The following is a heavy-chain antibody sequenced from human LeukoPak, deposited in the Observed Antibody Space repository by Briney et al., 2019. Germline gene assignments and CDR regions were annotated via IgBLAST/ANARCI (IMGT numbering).Heavy chain of an antibody. CDR2: IYSTGST. J-gene: IGHJ4*02. V-gene: IGHV4-4*07. D-gene: IGHD6-13*01. CDR3: ARAGYTSTWTFDY. CDR1: GGAIRRYC. Sequence: SETLSLTCSVSGGAIRRYCWSWIRQSPGRGLEHIGRIYSTGSTNYSPSLKSRVSMSVDTSKNQFSLTLRSVTGADTAIYYCARAGYTSTWTFDYWGQGILVTVSS.